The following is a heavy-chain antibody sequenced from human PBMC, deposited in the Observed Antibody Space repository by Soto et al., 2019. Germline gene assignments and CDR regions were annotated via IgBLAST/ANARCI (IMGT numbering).Heavy chain of an antibody. J-gene: IGHJ6*04. V-gene: IGHV4-59*01. CDR2: IYYSGST. Sequence: PSETLSLTCTISGDSISRYYWSWIRQPPGKGLEWIGYIYYSGSTNYNPSLKSRVTISVDTSKNQFSLKLSSVTAADTAVYYCASRITMVRGVIRDYYYYGMDVWGKGTTVTVSS. D-gene: IGHD3-10*01. CDR3: ASRITMVRGVIRDYYYYGMDV. CDR1: GDSISRYY.